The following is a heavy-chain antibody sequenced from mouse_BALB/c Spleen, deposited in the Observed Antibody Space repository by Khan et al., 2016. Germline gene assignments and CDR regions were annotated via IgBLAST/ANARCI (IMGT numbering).Heavy chain of an antibody. CDR3: ARAPPRWYFDV. Sequence: LQESGPGLVKPSQSLSLTCTVTGYSITSDYAWNWIRQFPENKLEWMGYISYSGSTSYNPSLKSRISITRDTSKNQFFLQLNSVTTEDTATYYCARAPPRWYFDVWGAGTTVTVSS. V-gene: IGHV3-2*02. CDR2: ISYSGST. J-gene: IGHJ1*01. CDR1: GYSITSDYA.